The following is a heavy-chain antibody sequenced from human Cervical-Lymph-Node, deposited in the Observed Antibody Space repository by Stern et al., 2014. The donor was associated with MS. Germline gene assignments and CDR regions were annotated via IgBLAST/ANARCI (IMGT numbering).Heavy chain of an antibody. Sequence: QVQLQESGPGLVKPSETLSLTCSVSGGSISRSTYYWGWIRQPPGKGLEWIGSIYYSGTTYYNPSLKSRVTIDTSTNQFSLRPTLVTAADTAVYYCARHDGWLPHYWSQGTLVTVSS. V-gene: IGHV4-39*01. J-gene: IGHJ4*02. CDR2: IYYSGTT. CDR3: ARHDGWLPHY. CDR1: GGSISRSTYY. D-gene: IGHD5-12*01.